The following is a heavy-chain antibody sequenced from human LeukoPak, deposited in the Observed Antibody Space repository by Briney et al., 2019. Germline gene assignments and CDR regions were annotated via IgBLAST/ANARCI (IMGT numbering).Heavy chain of an antibody. CDR1: GGSISSYY. Sequence: SETLSLTCTVSGGSISSYYWSWIRQPAGKGLEWIGRIYTSGSTNYNPSLKSRVTMSVDTSKNQFSLKLSSVTAADTAVYYCARGIRAGYYYYYYMDVWGKGTTVTVS. J-gene: IGHJ6*03. V-gene: IGHV4-4*07. CDR2: IYTSGST. D-gene: IGHD5-18*01. CDR3: ARGIRAGYYYYYYMDV.